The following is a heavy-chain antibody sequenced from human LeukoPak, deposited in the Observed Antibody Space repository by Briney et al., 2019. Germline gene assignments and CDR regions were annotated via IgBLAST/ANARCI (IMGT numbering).Heavy chain of an antibody. D-gene: IGHD3-3*01. CDR1: GGSISSSSYY. CDR2: IYYSGST. Sequence: KSSETLSLTCTVSGGSISSSSYYWGWIRQPPGKGLEWIGSIYYSGSTYYNPSLKSRVTISVDTSKNQFSLKLSSVTAADTAVYYCARDLLDRVWSGYNWFDPWGQGTLVTVSS. V-gene: IGHV4-39*07. J-gene: IGHJ5*02. CDR3: ARDLLDRVWSGYNWFDP.